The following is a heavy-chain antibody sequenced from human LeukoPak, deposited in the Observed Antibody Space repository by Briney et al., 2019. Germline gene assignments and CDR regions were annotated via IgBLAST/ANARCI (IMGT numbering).Heavy chain of an antibody. CDR3: ARCYYGSGSYYSPAFDI. V-gene: IGHV1-8*01. CDR1: GYTFTSYD. J-gene: IGHJ3*02. D-gene: IGHD3-10*01. CDR2: MNPNSGNT. Sequence: ASVKVSCKASGYTFTSYDINWVRQATGQGLEWMGWMNPNSGNTGYAQKFQGRVTMTRNTSISTAYMELSSLRSEDTAVYYCARCYYGSGSYYSPAFDIWGQGTMVTVSS.